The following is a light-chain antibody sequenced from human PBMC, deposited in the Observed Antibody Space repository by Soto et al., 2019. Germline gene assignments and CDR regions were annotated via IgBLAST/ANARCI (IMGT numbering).Light chain of an antibody. CDR1: SSDIGAYNY. J-gene: IGLJ1*01. CDR2: DVS. V-gene: IGLV2-14*01. Sequence: APTQPASVSGSPGQSITISCTGTSSDIGAYNYDSWYQKYPGEAPKVIIYDVSHRPAGVSNRFSGSKSGNTASLTISGLQTQDEADYYCSSYTSATTYVFGTGTKVTV. CDR3: SSYTSATTYV.